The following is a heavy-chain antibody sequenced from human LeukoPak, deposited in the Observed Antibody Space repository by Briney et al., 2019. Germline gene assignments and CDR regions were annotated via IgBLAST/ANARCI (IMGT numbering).Heavy chain of an antibody. CDR1: GFTFSSYS. Sequence: GGSLRLSCAASGFTFSSYSMNWVRQAPGKGLEWVSYISSSSSTIYYADSVKGRFTISRDNAKNSLYLQMNSLRAEDTAVYYCARDSYFDWLSSPPQGGDYWGQGTLVTVSS. CDR3: ARDSYFDWLSSPPQGGDY. V-gene: IGHV3-48*04. J-gene: IGHJ4*02. D-gene: IGHD3-9*01. CDR2: ISSSSSTI.